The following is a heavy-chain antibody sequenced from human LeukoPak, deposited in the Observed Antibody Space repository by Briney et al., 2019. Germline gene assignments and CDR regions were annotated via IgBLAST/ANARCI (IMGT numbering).Heavy chain of an antibody. CDR1: GGSISSYY. CDR3: ARESLKLEIPDY. V-gene: IGHV4-4*07. D-gene: IGHD1-7*01. Sequence: SETLPLTCTVSGGSISSYYWSWIRQPAGKGLEWIGRIYTSGSTNYNPSLKSRVTMSVDTSKNQFSLKLSSVTAADTAVYYCARESLKLEIPDYWGQGTLVTVSS. CDR2: IYTSGST. J-gene: IGHJ4*02.